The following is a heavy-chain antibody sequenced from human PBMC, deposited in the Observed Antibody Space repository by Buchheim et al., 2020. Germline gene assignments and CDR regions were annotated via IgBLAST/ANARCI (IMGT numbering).Heavy chain of an antibody. CDR2: IKLDGSEK. J-gene: IGHJ6*02. D-gene: IGHD2-2*01. V-gene: IGHV3-7*01. Sequence: EVQLVESGGGLVQPGGSLRLSCAASGFTFSSYWMSWVRQAPGKGLEWVANIKLDGSEKYYVDSVKGRFTISRDNAKNSLYLQMNSLRAEDTAVYYCARDQTSRYCSSTSCYINYYYGMDVWGQGTT. CDR1: GFTFSSYW. CDR3: ARDQTSRYCSSTSCYINYYYGMDV.